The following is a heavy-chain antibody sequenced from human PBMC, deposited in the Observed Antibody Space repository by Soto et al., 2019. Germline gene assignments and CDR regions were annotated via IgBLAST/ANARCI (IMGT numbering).Heavy chain of an antibody. D-gene: IGHD2-15*01. V-gene: IGHV4-4*02. Sequence: PSETLSLTCAVSSGSISSSNWWSWVRQPPGKGLEWIGEIYHSGSTNYNPSLKSRVTISVDKSKNQFSLKLSSVTAADTAVYYCARFRGHNDKDIVVVVAATGYFDYWGQGTLVTVSS. CDR1: SGSISSSNW. CDR3: ARFRGHNDKDIVVVVAATGYFDY. CDR2: IYHSGST. J-gene: IGHJ4*02.